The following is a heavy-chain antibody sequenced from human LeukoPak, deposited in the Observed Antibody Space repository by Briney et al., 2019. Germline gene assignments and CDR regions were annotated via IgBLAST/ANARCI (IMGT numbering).Heavy chain of an antibody. D-gene: IGHD2-2*01. CDR1: GYSINSGYY. CDR3: ARVPVEVPAARGYYMDV. J-gene: IGHJ6*03. Sequence: SETLSLTCTVSGYSINSGYYWSWIRQPPGKRLEWIGSIYYSGSTYSNPTLKSRLTISVDTSKNQISLNLTSVTAADAAVYYCARVPVEVPAARGYYMDVWGKGTTVTVSS. V-gene: IGHV4-38-2*02. CDR2: IYYSGST.